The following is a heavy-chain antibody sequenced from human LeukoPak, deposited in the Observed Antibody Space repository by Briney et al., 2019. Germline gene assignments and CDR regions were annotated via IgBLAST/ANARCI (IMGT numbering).Heavy chain of an antibody. V-gene: IGHV4-4*07. J-gene: IGHJ4*02. CDR3: AREVAGTVGEKYVEGIDY. CDR2: IYTSGST. Sequence: SETLSLTCTVSGGSISSYYWSWIRQPAGKGLEWIGRIYTSGSTNYNPSLKSRVTMSVETSKNQFSLKLSSVTAADTAVYYCAREVAGTVGEKYVEGIDYWGQGTLVTVSS. CDR1: GGSISSYY. D-gene: IGHD6-19*01.